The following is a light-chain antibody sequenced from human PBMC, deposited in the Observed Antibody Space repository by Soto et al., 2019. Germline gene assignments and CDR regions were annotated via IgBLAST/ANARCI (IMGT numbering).Light chain of an antibody. V-gene: IGLV3-21*02. CDR1: NIGTIR. J-gene: IGLJ1*01. CDR3: QVWDSSSDHYV. Sequence: SYELAQPPSVSVAPGQTARITCGGNNIGTIRVHWYQQKPGQAPVLVVCDDSDRPSGIPERFSGSNSGNTATLTISRVEAGDEADYYCQVWDSSSDHYVFATGTKLTVL. CDR2: DDS.